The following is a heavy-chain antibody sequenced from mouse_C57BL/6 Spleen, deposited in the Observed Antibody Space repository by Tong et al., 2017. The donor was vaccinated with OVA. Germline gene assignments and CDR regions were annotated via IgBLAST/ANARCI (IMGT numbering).Heavy chain of an antibody. V-gene: IGHV2-3*01. CDR1: GFSLTSYG. D-gene: IGHD1-1*01. J-gene: IGHJ4*01. CDR2: IWGDGST. CDR3: AKNYLYYYGSSPYAMDY. Sequence: VQLQESGPGLVAPSQSLSITCTVSGFSLTSYGVSWVRQPPGKGLEWLGVIWGDGSTNYHSALISRLSISKDNSKSQVFFKMNSLQADDTAIYYCAKNYLYYYGSSPYAMDYWGQGTSVTVSS.